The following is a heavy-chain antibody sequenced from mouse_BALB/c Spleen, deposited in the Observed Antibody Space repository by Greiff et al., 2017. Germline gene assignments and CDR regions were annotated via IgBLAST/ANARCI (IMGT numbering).Heavy chain of an antibody. Sequence: VQLQQSGAELVKPGASVKLSCTASGFNIKDTYMHWVKQRPEQGLEWIGRIDPANGNTKYDPKFQGKATITADTSSNTAYLQLSSLTSEDTAVYYCAPLTGIAYWGQGTLVTVSA. J-gene: IGHJ3*01. D-gene: IGHD4-1*01. CDR1: GFNIKDTY. V-gene: IGHV14-3*02. CDR3: APLTGIAY. CDR2: IDPANGNT.